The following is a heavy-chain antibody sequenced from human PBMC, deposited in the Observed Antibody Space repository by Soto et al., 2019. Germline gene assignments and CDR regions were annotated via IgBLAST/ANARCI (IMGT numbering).Heavy chain of an antibody. CDR3: ARDYGNDYYYGMDV. D-gene: IGHD1-1*01. CDR2: IYYSGST. J-gene: IGHJ6*02. V-gene: IGHV4-30-4*01. CDR1: GGSISSGDYY. Sequence: SETLSLTCTVSGGSISSGDYYWSWIRQPPGKGLEWIGYIYYSGSTYYNPSLKSRVTISVDTSKNQFSLKLSSVTAADTAVDYCARDYGNDYYYGMDVWGQGTTVTVSS.